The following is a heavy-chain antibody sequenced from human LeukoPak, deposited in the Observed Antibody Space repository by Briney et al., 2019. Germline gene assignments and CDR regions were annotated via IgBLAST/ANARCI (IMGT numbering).Heavy chain of an antibody. D-gene: IGHD6-19*01. J-gene: IGHJ6*04. CDR1: GFTLEDYA. V-gene: IGHV3-9*01. CDR3: ATSIAVEYGMGG. CDR2: ISWNSGSI. Sequence: GGSLTLSCAAWGFTLEDYAMQWLRHAPGRGLECVSGISWNSGSIGYADSVEGRFTISSENAKNLLYLQMNRLRGEDTALYYCATSIAVEYGMGGWGKGTTVTV.